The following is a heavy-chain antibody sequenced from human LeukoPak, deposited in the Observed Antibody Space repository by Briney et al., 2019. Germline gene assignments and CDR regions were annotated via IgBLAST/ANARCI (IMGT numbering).Heavy chain of an antibody. Sequence: GGSLRLSCSASGFTFSDYSMSWVRQTPGKGLEWLSYISSSDSTVYYADAVKGRFTVSRDNAKNSLYLQMSSLRPEDTAVYYCARRPDGYAYGLDYWGQGTLVTVSS. J-gene: IGHJ4*02. CDR2: ISSSDSTV. CDR3: ARRPDGYAYGLDY. CDR1: GFTFSDYS. D-gene: IGHD5-18*01. V-gene: IGHV3-11*01.